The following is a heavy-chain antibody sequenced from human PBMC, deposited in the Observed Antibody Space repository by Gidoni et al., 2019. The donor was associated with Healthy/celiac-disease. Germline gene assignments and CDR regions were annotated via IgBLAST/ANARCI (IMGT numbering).Heavy chain of an antibody. CDR2: ISAYNGNT. J-gene: IGHJ3*02. CDR3: ARVYRGDIVVVPAAILDAFDI. CDR1: GYTFTSYG. Sequence: QVQLVQSGAEVKKPGASVKVSCKASGYTFTSYGISWVRQAPGQGLEWMGWISAYNGNTNYAQKRQGRVTMTTDTSTSTADMELRSLRSDDTAVYYCARVYRGDIVVVPAAILDAFDIWGQGTMVTVSS. V-gene: IGHV1-18*01. D-gene: IGHD2-2*01.